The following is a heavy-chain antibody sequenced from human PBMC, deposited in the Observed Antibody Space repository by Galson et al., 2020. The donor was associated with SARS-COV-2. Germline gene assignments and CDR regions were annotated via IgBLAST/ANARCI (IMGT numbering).Heavy chain of an antibody. J-gene: IGHJ4*02. V-gene: IGHV1-2*02. CDR3: AREGYDSTGYYYFVLDY. CDR2: INPSSGAT. Sequence: ASVKVSCKASGYTFTGYYMHWVRQAPGQGLEWMGWINPSSGATNYAQKLQGRITMTRDTSISTAYMEVSRLSSDDTAVYYCAREGYDSTGYYYFVLDYWGQGTLVTVSS. D-gene: IGHD3-22*01. CDR1: GYTFTGYY.